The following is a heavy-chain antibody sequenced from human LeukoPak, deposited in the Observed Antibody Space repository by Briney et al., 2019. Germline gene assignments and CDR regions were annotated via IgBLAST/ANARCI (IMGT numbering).Heavy chain of an antibody. J-gene: IGHJ3*02. CDR2: IYYSGST. Sequence: SQTLSLTCTVSGGSISSGGYYWSWIRQHPGTGLEWIGYIYYSGSTYYNPSLKSRVSISVDTSKNQFSLKLSSVTAADTAVYYCARVENVIYYDSRAGAFEIWGQGTMVTVSS. D-gene: IGHD3-22*01. CDR1: GGSISSGGYY. V-gene: IGHV4-31*03. CDR3: ARVENVIYYDSRAGAFEI.